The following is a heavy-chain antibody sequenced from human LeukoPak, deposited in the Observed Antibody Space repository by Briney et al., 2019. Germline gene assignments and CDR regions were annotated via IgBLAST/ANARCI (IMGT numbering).Heavy chain of an antibody. CDR3: ARGPGYSSGWYVLSVDY. Sequence: GRSRRLSCAASGFTFSSYAMHWVRQAPGKGLEWVAVISYDGSIKYYADSVKGRFATSRDNSKNVLYLQMNSLSAEDTAVYYCARGPGYSSGWYVLSVDYWGQGTLVTVSS. D-gene: IGHD6-19*01. V-gene: IGHV3-30*09. J-gene: IGHJ4*02. CDR2: ISYDGSIK. CDR1: GFTFSSYA.